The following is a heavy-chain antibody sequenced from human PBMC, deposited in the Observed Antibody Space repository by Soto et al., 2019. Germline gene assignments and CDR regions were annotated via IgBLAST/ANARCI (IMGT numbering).Heavy chain of an antibody. CDR1: VDSVSSFYW. V-gene: IGHV4-4*02. Sequence: PVHASETLSLTCAVTVDSVSSFYWWSWVRQSPGKGLEWIGEIFHSGSATYNPSLKSRVNISLDKSKNHFSLNLDSVPAAAVAVFFWQRGAIPVILGFDLWGQGTWDTVSP. CDR3: QRGAIPVILGFDL. J-gene: IGHJ4*02. CDR2: IFHSGSA. D-gene: IGHD3-9*01.